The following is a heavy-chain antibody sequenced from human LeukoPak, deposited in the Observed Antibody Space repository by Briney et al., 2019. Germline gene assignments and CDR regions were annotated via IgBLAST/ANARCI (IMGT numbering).Heavy chain of an antibody. Sequence: GGSLRLSCAASGFTFSSYGMHWVRQAPGKGLEWVAFIRYDGSNKYYADSVKGRFTISRDNSKNTLYLQMNSLRAEDTAVYYCAKYGRYFDWLEYFQHWGQGTLVTVSS. CDR1: GFTFSSYG. J-gene: IGHJ1*01. V-gene: IGHV3-30*02. CDR3: AKYGRYFDWLEYFQH. CDR2: IRYDGSNK. D-gene: IGHD3-9*01.